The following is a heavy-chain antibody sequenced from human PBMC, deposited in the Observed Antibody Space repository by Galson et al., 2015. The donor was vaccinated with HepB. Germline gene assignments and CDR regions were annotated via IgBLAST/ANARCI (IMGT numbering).Heavy chain of an antibody. CDR2: VNPNTGYT. CDR1: AYAFTTFD. D-gene: IGHD3-10*01. CDR3: NSGSGNIDY. V-gene: IGHV1-8*01. J-gene: IGHJ4*02. Sequence: VKVSCKASAYAFTTFDVYWVRQAPGQGLEWMGWVNPNTGYTTYAQKFQGRVTMTTNTSITTAYMELSSLRPEDTAVYYCNSGSGNIDYWGQGTLVTVSS.